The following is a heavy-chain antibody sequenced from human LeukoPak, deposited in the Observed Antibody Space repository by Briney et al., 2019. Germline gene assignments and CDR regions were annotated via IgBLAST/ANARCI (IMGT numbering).Heavy chain of an antibody. CDR2: INHSGST. CDR3: ARENSYGYFDY. Sequence: GSLRLSCSASGFAFSSFAMNWVRQAPGKGLEWIGEINHSGSTNYNPSLKSRVTISLDTSKNQFSLKLSSVTAADTAVYYCARENSYGYFDYWGQGTLVTVSS. D-gene: IGHD5-18*01. CDR1: GFAFSSFA. V-gene: IGHV4-34*01. J-gene: IGHJ4*02.